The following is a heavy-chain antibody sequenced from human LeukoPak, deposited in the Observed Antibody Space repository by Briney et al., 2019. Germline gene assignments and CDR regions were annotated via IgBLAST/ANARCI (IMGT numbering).Heavy chain of an antibody. J-gene: IGHJ4*02. CDR2: IIPIFGTA. V-gene: IGHV1-69*13. Sequence: SVKVSCKASGYTFTGYHIHWVRQAPGQGLEWMGGIIPIFGTANYAQKFQGRVTITADESTSTAYMELSSLRSEDTAVYYCARVPYYDSSGYPYYFDYWGQGTLVTVSS. CDR1: GYTFTGYH. CDR3: ARVPYYDSSGYPYYFDY. D-gene: IGHD3-22*01.